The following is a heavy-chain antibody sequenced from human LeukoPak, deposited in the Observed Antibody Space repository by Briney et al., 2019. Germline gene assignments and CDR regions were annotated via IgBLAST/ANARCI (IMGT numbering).Heavy chain of an antibody. CDR1: GFTFSTYG. J-gene: IGHJ4*02. CDR3: AKDNSNYGEAFDY. Sequence: PGGSLRLSCAASGFTFSTYGMHWVRQAPGKGLEWVAVISYDGSNKYYADSVKGRFTISRDNSKNTLYLQMNSLRAEDTAVYYCAKDNSNYGEAFDYWGQGTLVTVSS. CDR2: ISYDGSNK. D-gene: IGHD4-11*01. V-gene: IGHV3-30*18.